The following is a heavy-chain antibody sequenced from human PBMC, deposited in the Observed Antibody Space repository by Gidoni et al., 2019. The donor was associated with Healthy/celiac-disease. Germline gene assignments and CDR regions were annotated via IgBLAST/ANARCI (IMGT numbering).Heavy chain of an antibody. CDR1: GSTFSSDA. V-gene: IGHV3-23*01. J-gene: IGHJ4*02. D-gene: IGHD5-12*01. CDR2: ISGSGGST. Sequence: EVQLLELGGGLVQPGGSLRPSCAASGSTFSSDAMSWVRQAPGKGLGWVSAISGSGGSTYCAGSVKGRSTISKDNSKNTQCLQMNSLRAEDTAVYYCAKDRPSGYDIDYWGQGTLVTVSS. CDR3: AKDRPSGYDIDY.